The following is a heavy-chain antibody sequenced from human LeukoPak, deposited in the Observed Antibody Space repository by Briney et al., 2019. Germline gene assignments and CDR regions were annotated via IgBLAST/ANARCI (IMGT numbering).Heavy chain of an antibody. CDR3: AKGHQLYGDPPDY. CDR1: GFTFSSYA. J-gene: IGHJ4*02. D-gene: IGHD4-17*01. Sequence: GGSLRLSCAGSGFTFSSYAMNWVRQAPGKGLEWVSAISGLGGTTHYADSVKGRFTISRDNSKTTLYLQMNSLRAEDTAVYYCAKGHQLYGDPPDYWGQGTLVTVSS. CDR2: ISGLGGTT. V-gene: IGHV3-23*01.